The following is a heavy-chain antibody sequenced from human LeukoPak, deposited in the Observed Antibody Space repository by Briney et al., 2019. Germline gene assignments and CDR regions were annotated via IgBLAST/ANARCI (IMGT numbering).Heavy chain of an antibody. CDR2: IYYSGST. CDR1: GGSISSGDYY. CDR3: ARYCSGGSCYADFDY. V-gene: IGHV4-30-4*01. D-gene: IGHD2-15*01. J-gene: IGHJ4*02. Sequence: PSETLSLTCTVSGGSISSGDYYWSWIRQPPGKGLEWIGYIYYSGSTYYNPSLKSRVTISVDTSKNQFSLKLSSVTAADTAVCYCARYCSGGSCYADFDYWGQGTLVTVSS.